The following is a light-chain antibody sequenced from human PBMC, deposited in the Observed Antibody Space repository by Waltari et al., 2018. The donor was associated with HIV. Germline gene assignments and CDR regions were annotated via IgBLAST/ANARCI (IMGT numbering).Light chain of an antibody. CDR3: SSYTDSDFLV. Sequence: HSALTQPASVSGSPGQSVTISCTDTTSDIGISNFVSWYQQHPGKAPQLILYGGSYRALGFSSRFSGSKAGDTASLTISGLQSEDEADYYCSSYTDSDFLVFGGGTKLTVL. V-gene: IGLV2-14*01. CDR2: GGS. J-gene: IGLJ2*01. CDR1: TSDIGISNF.